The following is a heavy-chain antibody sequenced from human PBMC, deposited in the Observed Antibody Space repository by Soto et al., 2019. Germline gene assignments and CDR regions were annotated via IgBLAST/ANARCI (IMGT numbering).Heavy chain of an antibody. CDR3: ALSFGGSGN. D-gene: IGHD3-10*01. Sequence: EVQLLESGGGLVQPGGSLRLSCAASGFTFSSYAMTWVRQAPGKGLEWVSAIGGSGSNTYYADSVKGRFTISRDNSKNTLYLQMNSLRAEDTAVYYCALSFGGSGNWGQGTLVTVSS. CDR2: IGGSGSNT. J-gene: IGHJ4*02. V-gene: IGHV3-23*01. CDR1: GFTFSSYA.